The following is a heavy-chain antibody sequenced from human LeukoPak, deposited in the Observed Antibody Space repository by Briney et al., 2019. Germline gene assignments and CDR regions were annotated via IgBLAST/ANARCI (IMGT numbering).Heavy chain of an antibody. J-gene: IGHJ4*02. Sequence: GGSLRLSCAASGFAFSSYGMHWVRQAPGKGLEWVAVIWYDGSNKYYADSVKGRFTISRDNSKNTLYLQMNSLRAEDTAVYYCARVRSGGFSYYFDYWGQGTLVTVSS. V-gene: IGHV3-33*01. CDR1: GFAFSSYG. CDR3: ARVRSGGFSYYFDY. D-gene: IGHD3-16*01. CDR2: IWYDGSNK.